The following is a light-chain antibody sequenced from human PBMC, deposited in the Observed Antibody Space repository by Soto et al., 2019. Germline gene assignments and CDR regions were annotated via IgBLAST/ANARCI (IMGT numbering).Light chain of an antibody. CDR1: SSDVGGYNY. J-gene: IGLJ1*01. Sequence: QSALTQPRSVSGSPRQSATISCTGTSSDVGGYNYVSWYQQHPGKAPKLMIYDVSKRPSGVPDRFSGSKSGNTASLTISGLQAEDEADYYCCSYAGSYTHYVFGTGTKVTVL. CDR3: CSYAGSYTHYV. V-gene: IGLV2-11*01. CDR2: DVS.